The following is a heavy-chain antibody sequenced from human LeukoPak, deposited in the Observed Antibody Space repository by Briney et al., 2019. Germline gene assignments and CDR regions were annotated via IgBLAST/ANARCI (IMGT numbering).Heavy chain of an antibody. Sequence: SETLSLTCTVSGGSISSYYWSWIRQPPGKGLEWIGYIYYSGSTNYNPSLKSRVTISVDTSKNQFSLKLSSVTAADTAVYYCARGRGYCSGGSCYSDYWGQGTLVTVSS. CDR2: IYYSGST. J-gene: IGHJ4*02. V-gene: IGHV4-59*12. D-gene: IGHD2-15*01. CDR3: ARGRGYCSGGSCYSDY. CDR1: GGSISSYY.